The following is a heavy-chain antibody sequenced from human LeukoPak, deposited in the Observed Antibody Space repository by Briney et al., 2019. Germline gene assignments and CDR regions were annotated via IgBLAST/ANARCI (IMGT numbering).Heavy chain of an antibody. CDR2: IYYSGST. D-gene: IGHD6-13*01. CDR3: ARRSSSWSPGWFDP. J-gene: IGHJ5*02. V-gene: IGHV4-39*01. CDR1: GGSISSSSYY. Sequence: PSETLSLTCTVSGGSISSSSYYWGWIRQPPGKGLEWIGSIYYSGSTYYNPSLKSRVTISVDTSKNQFSLKLSSVTAADTAVYYCARRSSSWSPGWFDPWGQGTLVTVSS.